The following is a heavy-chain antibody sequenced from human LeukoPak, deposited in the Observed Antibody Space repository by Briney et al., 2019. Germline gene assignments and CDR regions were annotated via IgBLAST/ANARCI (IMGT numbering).Heavy chain of an antibody. CDR3: ARQGGYNIVDY. Sequence: GESLKISCKTSGYSFPSYWIGWVRQLPGKGLEWMGVIYPGDSDTRYSPSFQGQVTISADKSISTAYLQWSSLKASDTAMYYCARQGGYNIVDYWGQGTLVTVSS. V-gene: IGHV5-51*01. CDR2: IYPGDSDT. J-gene: IGHJ4*02. D-gene: IGHD5-24*01. CDR1: GYSFPSYW.